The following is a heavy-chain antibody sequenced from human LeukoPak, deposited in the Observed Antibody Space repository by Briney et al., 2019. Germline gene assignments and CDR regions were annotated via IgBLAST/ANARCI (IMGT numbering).Heavy chain of an antibody. J-gene: IGHJ5*02. V-gene: IGHV4-61*02. CDR1: DGSISNGSYY. CDR2: IYTSGST. Sequence: PSETLSLTCTVSDGSISNGSYYWSWIRQPAGKGLEWIGRIYTSGSTNYNPSLKSRVTISVDTSKNQFSLKLSSVTAADTAVYYCARGVTTYLGFDPWGQGTLVTVSS. CDR3: ARGVTTYLGFDP. D-gene: IGHD4-17*01.